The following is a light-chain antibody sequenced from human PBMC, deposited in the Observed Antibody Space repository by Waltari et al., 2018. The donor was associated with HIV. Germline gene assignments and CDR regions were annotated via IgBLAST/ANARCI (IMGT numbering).Light chain of an antibody. CDR1: STDIGSSTY. V-gene: IGLV2-14*03. Sequence: QSALTQPASVSVSPGQSLTISCPGTSTDIGSSTYVSWPQQPPGDAPNLIIHDVSDRPSVISNRFSGAKTGNTAALTSSGLQTEDEADYHCSSYTSSITYVFGSGTRVTVL. CDR2: DVS. CDR3: SSYTSSITYV. J-gene: IGLJ1*01.